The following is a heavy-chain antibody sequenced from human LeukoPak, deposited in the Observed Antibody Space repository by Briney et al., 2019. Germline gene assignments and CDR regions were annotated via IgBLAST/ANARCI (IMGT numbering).Heavy chain of an antibody. J-gene: IGHJ4*02. CDR2: INHSGST. CDR3: ASLPLYYYGSGLFDY. V-gene: IGHV4-34*01. CDR1: GGSFSGYY. Sequence: SETLSLTCAVYGGSFSGYYWSWIRQPPGKGLEWIGEINHSGSTNYNPSLKSRVTISVDTSKNQFSLELSSVTAADTAVYYCASLPLYYYGSGLFDYWGQGTLVTVSS. D-gene: IGHD3-10*01.